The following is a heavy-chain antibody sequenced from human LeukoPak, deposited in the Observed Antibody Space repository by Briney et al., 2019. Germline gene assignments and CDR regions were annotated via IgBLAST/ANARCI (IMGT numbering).Heavy chain of an antibody. CDR2: NFYSGGI. J-gene: IGHJ4*02. CDR3: ACHMGGYDYGVFGY. D-gene: IGHD5-12*01. V-gene: IGHV4-39*01. Sequence: PSETLSLTCTVSGGSISSNSYYWGWIRQPPGKGLEWIGSNFYSGGISYNPSLKSRLTISVDTSKNQFSLKLSSVTAADTAVYYCACHMGGYDYGVFGYWGQGTLVTVSS. CDR1: GGSISSNSYY.